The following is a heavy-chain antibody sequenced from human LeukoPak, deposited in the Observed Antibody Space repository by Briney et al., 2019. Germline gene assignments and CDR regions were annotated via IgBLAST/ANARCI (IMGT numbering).Heavy chain of an antibody. D-gene: IGHD5-18*01. J-gene: IGHJ4*02. CDR2: IQQDGSEK. Sequence: GESLRLSCAASGFTFSDYWMSWVRQAPGKGLEGVANIQQDGSEKYYVDSVKGRFTISRDNAKKSLFLQVSSLRGEDTAVYYCARDRGFSYGIDFWGQGTLVTVSS. CDR3: ARDRGFSYGIDF. CDR1: GFTFSDYW. V-gene: IGHV3-7*04.